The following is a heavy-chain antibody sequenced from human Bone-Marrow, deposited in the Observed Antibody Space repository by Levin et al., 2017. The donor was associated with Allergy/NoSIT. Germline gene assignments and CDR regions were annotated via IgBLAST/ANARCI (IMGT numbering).Heavy chain of an antibody. J-gene: IGHJ5*02. CDR1: GFSLRNSGVG. V-gene: IGHV2-5*02. D-gene: IGHD3-10*01. CDR2: IYWDDDK. CDR3: AHLYYYGSGSFLNWFDP. Sequence: NVSGPTLVKPTETLTLTCTFSGFSLRNSGVGVGWIRQPPGKALEWLALIYWDDDKRYRSSLKRRLTITKDTSKNQVVLTMTNMDPVDTATYYCAHLYYYGSGSFLNWFDPWGQGMLVTVSS.